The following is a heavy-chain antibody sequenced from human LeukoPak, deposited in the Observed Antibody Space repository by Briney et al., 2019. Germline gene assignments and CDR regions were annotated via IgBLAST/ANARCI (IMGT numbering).Heavy chain of an antibody. CDR1: GFTFSSYS. CDR2: ISSSRSYI. CDR3: ARDLPDEVPSFDL. V-gene: IGHV3-21*01. J-gene: IGHJ2*01. D-gene: IGHD1-1*01. Sequence: PGGSLRLSCAASGFTFSSYSMNWLRQAPGKGLEWVSSISSSRSYIYYVDSVKGRFTISRDNAKNSLYLQMNSLRAEDTAVYYCARDLPDEVPSFDLWGRGTLVTVSS.